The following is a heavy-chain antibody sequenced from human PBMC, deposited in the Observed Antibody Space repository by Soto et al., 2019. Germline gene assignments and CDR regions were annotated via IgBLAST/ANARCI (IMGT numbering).Heavy chain of an antibody. Sequence: GSMRLAFAASVLTFSSYWMSWVRQAPGKGLEWVANIKQDGSEKYYVDSVKGRFTISRDNAKNSLYLQMNSLRAEDTAVYYCAREGPVVVPAATGSEIAGRYYYYYGMDVWGQGTTVTVSS. CDR3: AREGPVVVPAATGSEIAGRYYYYYGMDV. J-gene: IGHJ6*02. CDR2: IKQDGSEK. D-gene: IGHD2-2*01. V-gene: IGHV3-7*03. CDR1: VLTFSSYW.